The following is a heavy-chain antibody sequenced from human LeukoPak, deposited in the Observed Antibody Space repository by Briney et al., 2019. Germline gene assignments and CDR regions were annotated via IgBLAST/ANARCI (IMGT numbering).Heavy chain of an antibody. J-gene: IGHJ4*02. D-gene: IGHD3-16*01. V-gene: IGHV3-7*01. CDR1: GGSISSYY. CDR2: IKQDGSEK. Sequence: PSETLSLTCTVSGGSISSYYWSWVRQAPGKGLEWVANIKQDGSEKYYVDSVKGRFTISRDNAKNSLYLQMNSLRAEDTAVYYCARVTFGYFDYWGQGTLVTVSS. CDR3: ARVTFGYFDY.